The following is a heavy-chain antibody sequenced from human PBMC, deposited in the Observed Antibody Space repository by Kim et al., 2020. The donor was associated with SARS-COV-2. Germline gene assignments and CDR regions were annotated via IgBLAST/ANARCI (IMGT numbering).Heavy chain of an antibody. D-gene: IGHD3-10*01. J-gene: IGHJ4*02. V-gene: IGHV3-11*04. Sequence: ADSVKGRFTIPRDNAKNSLYLQMNSLRAEDTAVYYCARDRPTMVRGVINYWGQGTLVTVSS. CDR3: ARDRPTMVRGVINY.